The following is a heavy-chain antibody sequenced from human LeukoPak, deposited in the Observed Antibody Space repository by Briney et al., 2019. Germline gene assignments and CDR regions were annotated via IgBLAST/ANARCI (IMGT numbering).Heavy chain of an antibody. Sequence: PGGSLRLSCAASGFIFSNYAMHWVRQAPGKGLECVSAISSSGDNTYYANSVKGRFTISRDNSKNTLFLQMGSLRAEDMAVYYCAREERGLAIDYWGQGTLVTVSS. CDR3: AREERGLAIDY. CDR2: ISSSGDNT. CDR1: GFIFSNYA. V-gene: IGHV3-64*01. D-gene: IGHD5-12*01. J-gene: IGHJ4*02.